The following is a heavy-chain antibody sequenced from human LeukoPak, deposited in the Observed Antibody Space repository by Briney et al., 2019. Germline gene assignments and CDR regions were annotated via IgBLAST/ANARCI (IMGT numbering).Heavy chain of an antibody. Sequence: SETLSLTCAVYGGSFSGYYWSWIRQPPGKGLEWIGEINHSGSTNYNPSLESRVTISVDTSKNQFSLKLSSVTAANTAAYSRATQQLLLSNPWAHRTLLTAS. D-gene: IGHD6-6*01. CDR2: INHSGST. V-gene: IGHV4-34*01. CDR3: ATQQLLLSNP. CDR1: GGSFSGYY. J-gene: IGHJ5*02.